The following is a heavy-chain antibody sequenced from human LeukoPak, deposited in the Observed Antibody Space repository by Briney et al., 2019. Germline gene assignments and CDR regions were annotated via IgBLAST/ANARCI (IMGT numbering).Heavy chain of an antibody. Sequence: SETLSLTCTVSGGSICGYYWSWIRQPPGKGLEWIGFCHDSGRTNYNPSLNSRVSISLDTSKNQFSLRLRSVTAADTAVYYCARGEPTGRPGIGFDYWGQGTLVTVSS. CDR1: GGSICGYY. CDR2: CHDSGRT. D-gene: IGHD1-14*01. J-gene: IGHJ4*02. V-gene: IGHV4-59*01. CDR3: ARGEPTGRPGIGFDY.